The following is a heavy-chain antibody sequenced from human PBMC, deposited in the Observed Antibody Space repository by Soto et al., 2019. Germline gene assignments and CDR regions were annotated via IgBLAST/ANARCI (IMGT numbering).Heavy chain of an antibody. CDR1: GFTFSRFG. J-gene: IGHJ4*02. V-gene: IGHV3-30-3*01. D-gene: IGHD3-10*01. Sequence: GGSLRLSCAASGFTFSRFGLHWVRQAPGKGLEWVAVISFDGNTKYYADSVQGRFTVSRDNSKNRVYLQMDRLRPEDTAVYYCARDLADIQLLSWGLCFDYWGPGTLVTVSS. CDR3: ARDLADIQLLSWGLCFDY. CDR2: ISFDGNTK.